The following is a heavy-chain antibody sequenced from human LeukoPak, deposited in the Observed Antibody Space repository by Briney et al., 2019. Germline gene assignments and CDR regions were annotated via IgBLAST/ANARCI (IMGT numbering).Heavy chain of an antibody. Sequence: GSLRLSCAASGFTFSSYGMHWVRQAPGKGLEWVAVIWYDGSNKYYVDSVKGRFTISRDNAKNSLYLQMNSLRAEDTAAYYCARVESITGWYDYWGQGTLVTVSS. CDR3: ARVESITGWYDY. V-gene: IGHV3-33*01. J-gene: IGHJ4*02. CDR1: GFTFSSYG. CDR2: IWYDGSNK. D-gene: IGHD6-19*01.